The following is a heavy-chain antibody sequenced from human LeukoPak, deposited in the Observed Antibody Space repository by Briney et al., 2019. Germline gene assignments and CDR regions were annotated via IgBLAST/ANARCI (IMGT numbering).Heavy chain of an antibody. V-gene: IGHV1-8*01. D-gene: IGHD2-15*01. CDR3: ARGYRGVVAANLDY. CDR1: GYTFTSYD. Sequence: ASVKVSCKASGYTFTSYDINWVRQATGQGLEWMGWMNPNSGNTGYAQKFQGRVTITRYTSISTAYMELSSLRSEDTAVYYCARGYRGVVAANLDYWGQGTLVTVSS. J-gene: IGHJ4*02. CDR2: MNPNSGNT.